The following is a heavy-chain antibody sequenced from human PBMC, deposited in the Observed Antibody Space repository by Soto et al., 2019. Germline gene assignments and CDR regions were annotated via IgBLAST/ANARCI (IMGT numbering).Heavy chain of an antibody. D-gene: IGHD6-13*01. V-gene: IGHV3-9*01. J-gene: IGHJ4*02. Sequence: GGSLRLSCAASGFTFDDYAMHWVRQAPGKGLEWVSGISWNSGSIGYADSVKGRFTISRDNAKNSLYLQMNSLRAEDTALYYCAKDGDSWSLANFDYWGQGTLVTVSS. CDR2: ISWNSGSI. CDR3: AKDGDSWSLANFDY. CDR1: GFTFDDYA.